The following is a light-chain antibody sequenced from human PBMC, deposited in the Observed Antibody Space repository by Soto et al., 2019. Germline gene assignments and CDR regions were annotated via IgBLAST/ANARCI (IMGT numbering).Light chain of an antibody. V-gene: IGKV3-20*01. CDR2: GAS. CDR3: QQYGSSGT. Sequence: DIVLTRSPVTLSLSPGERATLSCSASQSVSNNYLAWYQQKPGQAPRLLIYGASNRATGIPDRFSGSGSGTDFTLTISRLGPEDFAVYYCQQYGSSGTFGQGTKVDNK. J-gene: IGKJ1*01. CDR1: QSVSNNY.